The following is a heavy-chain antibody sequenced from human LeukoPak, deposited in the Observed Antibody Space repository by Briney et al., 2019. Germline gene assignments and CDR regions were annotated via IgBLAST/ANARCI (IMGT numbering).Heavy chain of an antibody. Sequence: SETLSLTCAVYGGSFSGYYWSWIRQPPGKGLEWIGEINHSGSTNYNPSLKSRVTISVDTSKNQFSLKLSSVTAADTAVCYCARGGRSSSGYSNLGGGIDPWGQGTLVTVSS. CDR1: GGSFSGYY. D-gene: IGHD3-22*01. CDR3: ARGGRSSSGYSNLGGGIDP. V-gene: IGHV4-34*01. J-gene: IGHJ5*02. CDR2: INHSGST.